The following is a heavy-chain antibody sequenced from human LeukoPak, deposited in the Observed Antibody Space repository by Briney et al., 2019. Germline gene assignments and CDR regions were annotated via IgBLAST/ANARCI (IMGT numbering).Heavy chain of an antibody. Sequence: PGGSLRLSCAASGFTFSNAWMSWVRQAPGKGLGWVGRIKSKTDGGTTDYAAPVKGRFTISRDDSKNTLYLQMNNLKTEDTAVYYCTTLKDIVVVVAATPDYYYYMDVWGKGTTVTVSS. V-gene: IGHV3-15*01. D-gene: IGHD2-15*01. CDR1: GFTFSNAW. CDR3: TTLKDIVVVVAATPDYYYYMDV. J-gene: IGHJ6*03. CDR2: IKSKTDGGTT.